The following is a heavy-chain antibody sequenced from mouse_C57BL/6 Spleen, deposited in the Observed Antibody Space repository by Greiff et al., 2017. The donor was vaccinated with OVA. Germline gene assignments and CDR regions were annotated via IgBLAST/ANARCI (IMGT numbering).Heavy chain of an antibody. J-gene: IGHJ4*01. CDR1: GFTFSSYT. CDR2: ISGGGGNT. CDR3: ARRYYGSSWDYYAMDY. Sequence: EVKLVESGGGLVKPGGSLKLSCAASGFTFSSYTMSWVRQTPEKRLEWVATISGGGGNTYYPDSVKGRFTISRDNAKNTLYLQMSSLRSEDTALYYCARRYYGSSWDYYAMDYWGQGTSVTVSS. D-gene: IGHD1-1*01. V-gene: IGHV5-9*01.